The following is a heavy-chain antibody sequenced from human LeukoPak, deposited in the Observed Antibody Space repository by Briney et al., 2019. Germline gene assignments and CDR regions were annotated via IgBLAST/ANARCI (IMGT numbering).Heavy chain of an antibody. J-gene: IGHJ4*02. V-gene: IGHV4-39*07. CDR2: INHSGST. Sequence: SETLSLTCTVSGGSISSSSYYWGWIRQPPGKGLEWIGEINHSGSTNYNPSLKSRVTISVDTSKNQFSLKLSSVTAADTAVYYCAREVSGFFRGSGSYSDYWGQGTLVTVSS. CDR3: AREVSGFFRGSGSYSDY. D-gene: IGHD3-10*01. CDR1: GGSISSSSYY.